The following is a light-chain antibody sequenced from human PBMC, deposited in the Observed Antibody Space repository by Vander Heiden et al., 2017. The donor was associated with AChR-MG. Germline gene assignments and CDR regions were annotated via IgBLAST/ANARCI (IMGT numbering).Light chain of an antibody. J-gene: IGLJ3*02. Sequence: QAVVTQEPSLTVSPGGTVTLTCGSSTGTVASYHYPYWFQQKPGQAPRTLIYDTNKRKSWTPARFSGSLLGDKAALTLSGAQPEDEADYYCLLSYSGGRPVFGGGTKLTVL. CDR3: LLSYSGGRPV. CDR1: TGTVASYHY. V-gene: IGLV7-46*01. CDR2: DTN.